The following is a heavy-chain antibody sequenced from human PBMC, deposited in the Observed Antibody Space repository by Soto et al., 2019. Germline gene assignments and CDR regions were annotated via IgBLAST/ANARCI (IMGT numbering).Heavy chain of an antibody. V-gene: IGHV3-23*01. CDR1: GFTLSSFA. Sequence: EVQLLESGGGLVQPGGSLRLSCAASGFTLSSFAMAWVRQAPGKGLEWVAVIGGRGSSTYYADSVKGRFTISRDNSKNMLYLQMNSLTAADTAVYYCAIYLPGELLPTCFDPWGQGTLVTVSS. D-gene: IGHD1-26*01. CDR3: AIYLPGELLPTCFDP. J-gene: IGHJ5*02. CDR2: IGGRGSST.